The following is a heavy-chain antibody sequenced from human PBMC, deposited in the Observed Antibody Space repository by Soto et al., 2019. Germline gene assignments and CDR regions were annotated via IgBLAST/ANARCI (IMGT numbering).Heavy chain of an antibody. CDR2: MYNTGST. D-gene: IGHD6-19*01. CDR3: ARDLTVAPNWFGP. Sequence: SETLSLTCTVSGGSLSGYYWSWIRQPPGKGLEWIGYMYNTGSTVYNPSFKSRVTISVDTSKNQFSLKLNSVTAADTAVYYCARDLTVAPNWFGPWGQGTLVTVSS. V-gene: IGHV4-59*01. J-gene: IGHJ5*02. CDR1: GGSLSGYY.